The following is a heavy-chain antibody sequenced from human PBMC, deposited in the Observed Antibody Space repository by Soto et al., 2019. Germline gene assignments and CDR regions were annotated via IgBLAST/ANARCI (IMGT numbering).Heavy chain of an antibody. J-gene: IGHJ4*02. D-gene: IGHD6-13*01. V-gene: IGHV4-31*03. CDR1: GGSINSGGYY. CDR3: ARGYCQSGYSCSWVFGY. Sequence: QVQLQESGPGLVKPSQTLSLICTVSGGSINSGGYYWNWIRQHPGKGLEWIGYIFYSGSTYYSPFLRSRITLSADTSKNQFSLNLGSVTDAVSAVYFCARGYCQSGYSCSWVFGYWGQGTLVNVSS. CDR2: IFYSGST.